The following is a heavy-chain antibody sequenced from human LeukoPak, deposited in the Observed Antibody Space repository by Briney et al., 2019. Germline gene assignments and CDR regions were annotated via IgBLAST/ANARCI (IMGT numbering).Heavy chain of an antibody. CDR3: ARDLVNEDIVVVPAAYYYYYMDV. J-gene: IGHJ6*03. D-gene: IGHD2-2*01. V-gene: IGHV1-18*01. CDR1: GYTFTSYG. Sequence: GASVKVSCKASGYTFTSYGISWVRQAPGQGLEWMGWISAYNGNTNYAQKLQGRVTMTTDTSTSTAYMELRSLRSDDTAVYYCARDLVNEDIVVVPAAYYYYYMDVWGKGTTVTVSS. CDR2: ISAYNGNT.